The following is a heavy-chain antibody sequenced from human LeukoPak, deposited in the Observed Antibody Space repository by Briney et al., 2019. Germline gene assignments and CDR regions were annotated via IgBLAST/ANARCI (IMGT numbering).Heavy chain of an antibody. V-gene: IGHV3-23*01. CDR1: GFTFSTYA. Sequence: SGGSLRLSCAASGFTFSTYAMAWVRQAPGRGLEWVSTFSDNGGATHYADSVEGRFTIARDNAKNSLYLHMNSLTVEDTAVYYSSRDPRHNDYWGQGTLVTVSS. J-gene: IGHJ4*02. CDR3: SRDPRHNDY. CDR2: FSDNGGAT.